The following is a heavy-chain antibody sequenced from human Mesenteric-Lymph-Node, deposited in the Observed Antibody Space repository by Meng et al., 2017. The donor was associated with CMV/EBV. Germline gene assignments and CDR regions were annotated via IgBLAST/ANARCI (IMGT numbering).Heavy chain of an antibody. D-gene: IGHD6-13*01. J-gene: IGHJ6*02. CDR3: ARGRSSSWYLVPGMDV. Sequence: SVKVSCKASGYSFTGYYMHWVRQAPGQGLEWMGGIIPIFGTANYAQKFQGRVTITTDESTSTAYMELSSLRSEDTAVYYCARGRSSSWYLVPGMDVWGQGTTVTVSS. V-gene: IGHV1-69*05. CDR2: IIPIFGTA. CDR1: GYSFTGYY.